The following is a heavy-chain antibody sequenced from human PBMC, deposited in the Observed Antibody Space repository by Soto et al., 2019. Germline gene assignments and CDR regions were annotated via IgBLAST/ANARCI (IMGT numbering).Heavy chain of an antibody. CDR2: GSYSGTT. CDR1: GVSVSSGSFY. D-gene: IGHD4-17*01. CDR3: ARGATVTQYDY. J-gene: IGHJ4*02. Sequence: SETLSLTCTVSGVSVSSGSFYWSWIRQPPGKGLEWIGFGSYSGTTNYKPSLKSRVTISVDTSRSQISLKVSSLTAADTAVYYCARGATVTQYDYWGQGTLVTVSS. V-gene: IGHV4-61*01.